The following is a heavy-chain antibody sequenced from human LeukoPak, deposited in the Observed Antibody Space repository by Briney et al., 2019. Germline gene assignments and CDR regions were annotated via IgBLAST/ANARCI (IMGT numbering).Heavy chain of an antibody. CDR1: GYTFTSYG. Sequence: ASVKVSCKASGYTFTSYGISWVRQAPGQGLEWMGWISAYNGNTNYAQKLQGRVTMTTDTSTSTAYMELRSLRSDDTAVYYCARDGPDIVVVPAAIDYWGQGTLVTVSS. CDR3: ARDGPDIVVVPAAIDY. CDR2: ISAYNGNT. V-gene: IGHV1-18*01. D-gene: IGHD2-2*01. J-gene: IGHJ4*02.